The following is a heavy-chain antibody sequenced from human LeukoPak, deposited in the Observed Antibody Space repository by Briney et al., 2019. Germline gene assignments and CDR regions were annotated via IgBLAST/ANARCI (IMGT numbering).Heavy chain of an antibody. Sequence: ASVKVSCKASGYTFTSYDINWVRQATGQGPEWMGWMNPTSGNTGCAPKFQGRVTMTRNTSISTAYLELSSLIPDDTAVYYCAARGARSSSLRPLDFWGQGTLVTVSS. CDR2: MNPTSGNT. CDR3: AARGARSSSLRPLDF. V-gene: IGHV1-8*01. D-gene: IGHD6-6*01. CDR1: GYTFTSYD. J-gene: IGHJ4*02.